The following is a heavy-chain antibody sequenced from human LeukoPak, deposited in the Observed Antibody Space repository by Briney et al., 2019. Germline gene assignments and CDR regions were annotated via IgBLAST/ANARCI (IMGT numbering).Heavy chain of an antibody. Sequence: GGSLRLSCAASGFTFSSYAMHWVRQAPGKGLEWVAVISYDGSNKYYADSVKGRFTISRDNSKNTLYLQMNSLRAEDTAVYYCANLGDYYGSGNTYCYYMDVWGKGTTVTVSS. CDR3: ANLGDYYGSGNTYCYYMDV. CDR1: GFTFSSYA. J-gene: IGHJ6*03. D-gene: IGHD3-10*01. V-gene: IGHV3-30*04. CDR2: ISYDGSNK.